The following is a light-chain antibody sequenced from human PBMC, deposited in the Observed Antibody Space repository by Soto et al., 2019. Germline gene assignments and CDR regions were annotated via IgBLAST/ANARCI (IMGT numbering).Light chain of an antibody. V-gene: IGKV1-12*01. CDR2: AAT. J-gene: IGKJ4*01. CDR1: QDIRSW. CDR3: QQANSLSLT. Sequence: DIQITQCPSYGSASVGDRAPVACRACQDIRSWLAWYQQRPGKAPKLLIYAATILQSGVPSRFSGSGSGTTFTLTINSLQPEAFASYLCQQANSLSLTGGGGTKVDIK.